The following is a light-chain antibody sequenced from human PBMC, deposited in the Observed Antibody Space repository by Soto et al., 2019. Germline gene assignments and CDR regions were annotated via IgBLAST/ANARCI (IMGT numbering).Light chain of an antibody. CDR2: KAS. CDR3: QQYSSYWT. Sequence: DIQMTQSPSTLPASVGDRVTITCRASQSISTWLAWYQQKPGKAPNLLIYKASYLASGVPSRLSGGGSGTEFTLTISSLQPDDFATYYCQQYSSYWTFGQGTKVDIK. V-gene: IGKV1-5*03. CDR1: QSISTW. J-gene: IGKJ1*01.